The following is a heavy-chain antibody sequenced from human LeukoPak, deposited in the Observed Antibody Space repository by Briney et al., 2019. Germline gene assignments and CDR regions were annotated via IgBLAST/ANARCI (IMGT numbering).Heavy chain of an antibody. CDR3: ARDENSSSWPTFDY. V-gene: IGHV3-30*03. CDR2: ISYDGSNK. CDR1: GFTFSSYG. J-gene: IGHJ4*02. Sequence: AGRSLRLSCAASGFTFSSYGMHWVRQAPGKGLEWVAVISYDGSNKYYADSVKGRFTISRDNSKNTLYLQMNSLRAEDTAVYYCARDENSSSWPTFDYWGQGTLVTVSS. D-gene: IGHD6-13*01.